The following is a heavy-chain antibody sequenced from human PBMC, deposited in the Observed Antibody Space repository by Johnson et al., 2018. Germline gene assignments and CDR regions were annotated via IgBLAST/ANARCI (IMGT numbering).Heavy chain of an antibody. V-gene: IGHV3-7*01. CDR2: IKQDGSGK. CDR3: ARAMVRGVNDGFDI. CDR1: GFMFSSYW. D-gene: IGHD3-10*01. Sequence: EVQLLESGGGLVQPGGSLRLSCAASGFMFSSYWMTWVRQAPGKGLEWVANIKQDGSGKYYVDSVQGRFTISRDKAKNSMYLQMNIQRAEDTGVYYWARAMVRGVNDGFDIWGQGTMVTVSS. J-gene: IGHJ3*02.